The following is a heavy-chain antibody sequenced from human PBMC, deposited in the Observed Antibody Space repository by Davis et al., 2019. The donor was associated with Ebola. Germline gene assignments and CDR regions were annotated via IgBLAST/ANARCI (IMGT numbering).Heavy chain of an antibody. D-gene: IGHD1-26*01. CDR2: INAGNGNT. V-gene: IGHV1-3*01. Sequence: ASVKVSCKASGYTFTSYAMHWVRQAPGQRLEWMGWINAGNGNTKYSQKFQGRVTITRDTSASTAYMELSSLRSEDTAVYYCARDWRKWERTNWFDPWGQGTLVTVSS. CDR3: ARDWRKWERTNWFDP. J-gene: IGHJ5*02. CDR1: GYTFTSYA.